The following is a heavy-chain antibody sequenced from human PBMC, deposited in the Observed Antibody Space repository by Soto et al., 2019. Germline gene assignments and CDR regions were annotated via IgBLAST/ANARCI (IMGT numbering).Heavy chain of an antibody. CDR2: ILPDGGNK. CDR3: ARDKTVDYGMDV. CDR1: GFIFSNYA. J-gene: IGHJ6*02. D-gene: IGHD4-17*01. Sequence: HVQLVESGGGVVQPGRSLRLSCTTSGFIFSNYAMHWVRQAPGKGLEWVAYILPDGGNKYYADSVKGRFTISRDNSMKTLYLQMSSLRVDDTALYYCARDKTVDYGMDVWGQGTTVTVSS. V-gene: IGHV3-30*04.